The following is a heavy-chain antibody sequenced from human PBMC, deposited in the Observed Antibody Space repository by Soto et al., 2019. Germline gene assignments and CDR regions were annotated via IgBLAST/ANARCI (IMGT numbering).Heavy chain of an antibody. V-gene: IGHV4-59*08. CDR2: IYYSGTT. Sequence: WTWIRQPPGKGLEWMGYIYYSGTTTNYNPSLKSRVTLSVDTSKNQFSLKLSSVTAADTAVYYCARLGGSYAGPHFDYWGQGTLVNVSS. CDR3: ARLGGSYAGPHFDY. J-gene: IGHJ4*02. D-gene: IGHD1-26*01.